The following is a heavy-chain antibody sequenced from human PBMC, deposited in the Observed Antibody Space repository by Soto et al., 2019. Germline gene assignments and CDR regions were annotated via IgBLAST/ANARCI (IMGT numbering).Heavy chain of an antibody. V-gene: IGHV3-33*01. CDR2: IWYDGSTA. J-gene: IGHJ6*04. Sequence: QVQLVESGGGVVQPGGSLRLSCVASGIDFGSYGMQWVRRAPGKGLEWMAVIWYDGSTAYYADSVKGRFTISRDNSKNTLFLHLNSLTAEDTAVYFCSRAGLRGFFVPVFYGLDVWGNGTTLTVSS. CDR3: SRAGLRGFFVPVFYGLDV. D-gene: IGHD3-10*01. CDR1: GIDFGSYG.